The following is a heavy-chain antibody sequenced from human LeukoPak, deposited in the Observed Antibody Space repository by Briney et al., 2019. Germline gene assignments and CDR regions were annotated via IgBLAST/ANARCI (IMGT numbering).Heavy chain of an antibody. J-gene: IGHJ4*02. CDR1: GFTFSRYS. V-gene: IGHV3-48*01. Sequence: LSGGSLRLSCAASGFTFSRYSMNWVRQAPGKGLEWVSYISSSSSAIYYADSVKGRFTISRDNSKNSLYLQMNSLRAEDTAVYYCARDEGGSRWYYFDYWGQGTLVTVSS. D-gene: IGHD6-13*01. CDR2: ISSSSSAI. CDR3: ARDEGGSRWYYFDY.